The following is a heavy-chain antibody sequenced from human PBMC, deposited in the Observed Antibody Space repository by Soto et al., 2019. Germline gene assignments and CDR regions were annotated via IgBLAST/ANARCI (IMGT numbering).Heavy chain of an antibody. CDR2: IYPGDSDT. J-gene: IGHJ4*02. Sequence: AGESLKISCQGSGYSFTSYWIGWVRQMPGKGLEWMGIIYPGDSDTKYSPSFQGQVTISADKSISTAYLQWSSLKASDTAMHYCARLHGGNTEYWFDYWGQGTLVTVSS. V-gene: IGHV5-51*01. CDR1: GYSFTSYW. D-gene: IGHD2-15*01. CDR3: ARLHGGNTEYWFDY.